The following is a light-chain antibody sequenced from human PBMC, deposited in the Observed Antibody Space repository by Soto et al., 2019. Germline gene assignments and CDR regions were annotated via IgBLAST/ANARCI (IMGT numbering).Light chain of an antibody. CDR1: QSVLYSSNNKNY. J-gene: IGKJ1*01. Sequence: DIVMTQSPDSLAVSLGERATINCKSSQSVLYSSNNKNYLAWYQQQPGQPPKLLIYWASTRESGVPDRFSGSGSRTDFTLTVSSLQAEDVAAYYCQHYYSTPWPFGQGTKVEIK. CDR3: QHYYSTPWP. CDR2: WAS. V-gene: IGKV4-1*01.